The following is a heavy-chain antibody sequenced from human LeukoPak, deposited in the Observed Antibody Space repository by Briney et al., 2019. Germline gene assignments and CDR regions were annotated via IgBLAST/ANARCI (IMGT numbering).Heavy chain of an antibody. CDR3: VPGGSSSWYPYYFDY. J-gene: IGHJ4*02. CDR2: IRSKANSYAT. D-gene: IGHD6-13*01. CDR1: GFTFSGSA. Sequence: PGGSLKLSCAASGFTFSGSAMHWVRQASGKGLEWVGRIRSKANSYATAYAASVKGRFTISRDDSKNTAYLQMNSLRTDDTAIYYCVPGGSSSWYPYYFDYWGQGTLVTVSS. V-gene: IGHV3-73*01.